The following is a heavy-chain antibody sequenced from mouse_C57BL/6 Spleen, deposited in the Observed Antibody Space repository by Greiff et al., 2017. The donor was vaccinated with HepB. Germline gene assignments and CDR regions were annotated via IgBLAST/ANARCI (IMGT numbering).Heavy chain of an antibody. CDR2: ISYDGSN. Sequence: EVKLEESGPGLVKPSQSLSLTCSVTGYSITSGYYWNWIRQFPGNKLEWMGYISYDGSNNYNPSLKNRISITRDTSKNQFFLKLNSVTTEDTATYYCAREDGSSYIDYWGQGTTLTVSS. CDR1: GYSITSGYY. D-gene: IGHD1-1*01. V-gene: IGHV3-6*01. J-gene: IGHJ2*01. CDR3: AREDGSSYIDY.